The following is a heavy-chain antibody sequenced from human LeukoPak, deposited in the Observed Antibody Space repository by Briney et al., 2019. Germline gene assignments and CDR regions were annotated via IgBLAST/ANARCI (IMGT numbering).Heavy chain of an antibody. V-gene: IGHV4-39*01. J-gene: IGHJ4*02. D-gene: IGHD6-19*01. CDR3: ATRLGYSSGWYKVYYFDY. CDR2: IYYSGST. Sequence: SETLSLTCTVSGGSINNYYWGWIRQPPGKGLEWIGSIYYSGSTYYNPSLKSRVTISVDTSKNQFSLKLSSVTAADTAVYYCATRLGYSSGWYKVYYFDYWGQGTLVTVSS. CDR1: GGSINNYY.